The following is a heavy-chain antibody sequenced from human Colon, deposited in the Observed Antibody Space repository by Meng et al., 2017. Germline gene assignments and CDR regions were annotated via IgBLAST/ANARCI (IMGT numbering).Heavy chain of an antibody. J-gene: IGHJ5*02. CDR3: ARGARGESTPYSWFDP. CDR1: GFTFNHFY. V-gene: IGHV3-7*01. D-gene: IGHD2-21*01. Sequence: GGSLRLSCAASGFTFNHFYMSWVRQAPGKGLEWVANIKQDGSEKFYVDSVKGRFTISRDNAENSLYLQMNGLRAEDTAVYYCARGARGESTPYSWFDPWGQGTLVTVSS. CDR2: IKQDGSEK.